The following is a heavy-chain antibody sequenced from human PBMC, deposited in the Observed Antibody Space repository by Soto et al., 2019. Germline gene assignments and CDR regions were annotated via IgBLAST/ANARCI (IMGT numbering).Heavy chain of an antibody. J-gene: IGHJ4*02. CDR1: GGSISSYF. CDR3: ARDLAAVPRAFDY. D-gene: IGHD6-13*01. V-gene: IGHV4-59*01. CDR2: VYYTGTT. Sequence: ASETLSLTCTVSGGSISSYFYIWVRQPPGKGLEWIGSVYYTGTTDYNPSLKSRVTISVVTSKTQFSLNLRSVAAADTAVYYCARDLAAVPRAFDYWGRGTLVTVSS.